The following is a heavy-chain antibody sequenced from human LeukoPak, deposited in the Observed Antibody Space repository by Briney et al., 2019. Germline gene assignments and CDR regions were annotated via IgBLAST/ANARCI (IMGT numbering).Heavy chain of an antibody. Sequence: PGGFLRLSCEASGFTFSHYAMSWVRQAPGKGLEWVSAISGSGGSTYYADSVKGRFTISRDNSKNTLYLQMNSLRAEDTAVYYCAKGRRYCTNGVCYNYWGQGTLVTVSS. J-gene: IGHJ4*02. CDR2: ISGSGGST. CDR3: AKGRRYCTNGVCYNY. V-gene: IGHV3-23*01. CDR1: GFTFSHYA. D-gene: IGHD2-8*01.